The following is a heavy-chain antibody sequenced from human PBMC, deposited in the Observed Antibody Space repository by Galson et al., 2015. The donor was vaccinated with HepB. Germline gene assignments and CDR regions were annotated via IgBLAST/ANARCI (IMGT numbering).Heavy chain of an antibody. CDR1: GYTFTGYY. J-gene: IGHJ4*02. D-gene: IGHD2-2*02. CDR2: INPNSGGT. CDR3: ARDPHRDSGGNCSSTSCYTFDY. Sequence: SVKVSCKASGYTFTGYYMHWVRQAPGQGLEWMGWINPNSGGTNYAQKFQGRVTMTRDTSISTAYMELSRLRSDDTAVYYCARDPHRDSGGNCSSTSCYTFDYWGQGTLVTVSS. V-gene: IGHV1-2*02.